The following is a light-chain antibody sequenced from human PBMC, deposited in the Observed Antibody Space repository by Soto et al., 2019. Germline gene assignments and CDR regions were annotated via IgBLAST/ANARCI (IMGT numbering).Light chain of an antibody. V-gene: IGKV1-5*03. Sequence: DIPLTQSPSTLSASIGDRVTITYRASQSISTWLAWYQQKPGTAPKLLIYKASTLEGGVPSRFSGSRSGTEFTLTVSSLQPDDFATYYCQQYNDSFPYTFGQGTKLEIK. CDR2: KAS. J-gene: IGKJ2*01. CDR3: QQYNDSFPYT. CDR1: QSISTW.